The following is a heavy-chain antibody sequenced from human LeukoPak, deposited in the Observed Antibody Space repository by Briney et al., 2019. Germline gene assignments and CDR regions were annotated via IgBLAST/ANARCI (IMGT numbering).Heavy chain of an antibody. CDR3: ARETPLMVRGVANWFDP. V-gene: IGHV1-2*02. CDR1: GYTFTSYG. D-gene: IGHD3-10*01. J-gene: IGHJ5*02. Sequence: ASVKVSCKASGYTFTSYGISWVRQAPGQGLEWMGWINPNSGGTNYAQKFQGRVTMTRDTSISTAYMELSRLRSDDTAVYYCARETPLMVRGVANWFDPWGQGTLVTVSS. CDR2: INPNSGGT.